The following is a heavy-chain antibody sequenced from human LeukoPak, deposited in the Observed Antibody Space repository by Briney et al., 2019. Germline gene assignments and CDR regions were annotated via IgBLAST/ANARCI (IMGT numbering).Heavy chain of an antibody. D-gene: IGHD3-3*01. V-gene: IGHV3-30*18. J-gene: IGHJ4*02. Sequence: GGSLRLSCAASGFTFSTYSMNWVRQAPGKGLEWVAVISYDGSNKYYADSVKGRFTISRDNSKNTLYLQMNSLRAEDTAVYYCAKDPRFLEWLPLDYWGQGTLVTVSS. CDR3: AKDPRFLEWLPLDY. CDR1: GFTFSTYS. CDR2: ISYDGSNK.